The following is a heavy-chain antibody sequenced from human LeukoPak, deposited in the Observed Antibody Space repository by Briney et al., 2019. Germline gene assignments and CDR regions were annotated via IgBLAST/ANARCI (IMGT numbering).Heavy chain of an antibody. J-gene: IGHJ3*02. CDR3: ARANYYGSGRAASDI. D-gene: IGHD3-10*01. CDR1: GFTFSSYW. CDR2: INSDGSST. Sequence: GGSLRLSCAASGFTFSSYWMHWVRQAPGKGLVWVSRINSDGSSTSYADSVKGRFTISRDNAKNTLYLQMNSLRAEDTAVYYCARANYYGSGRAASDIWGQGTMVTVSS. V-gene: IGHV3-74*01.